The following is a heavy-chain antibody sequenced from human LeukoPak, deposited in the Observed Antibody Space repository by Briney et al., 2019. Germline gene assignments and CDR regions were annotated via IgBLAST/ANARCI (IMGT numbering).Heavy chain of an antibody. CDR1: GFTFSSYS. CDR3: AEDTIVEEYYFDY. V-gene: IGHV3-21*04. D-gene: IGHD1-26*01. Sequence: GGSLRLSCAASGFTFSSYSMNWVRQAPGKGLEWVSSISSSSSYIYYADSVKGRFTISRDNSKNTLYLQMNSLRAEDTAVYYCAEDTIVEEYYFDYWGQGTLVTVSS. J-gene: IGHJ4*02. CDR2: ISSSSSYI.